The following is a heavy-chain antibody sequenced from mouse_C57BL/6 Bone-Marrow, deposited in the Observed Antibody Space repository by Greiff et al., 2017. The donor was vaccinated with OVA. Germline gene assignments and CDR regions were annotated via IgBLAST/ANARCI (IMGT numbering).Heavy chain of an antibody. J-gene: IGHJ4*01. CDR3: ARRYGYDPLDYYAMDY. Sequence: QVQLQQPGAELVKPGASVKLSCKASGYTFTSYWMHWVKQRPGRGLEWIGRIDPNSGGTKYNEKFKNKATLTVDKPSSTAYMQLSSLTSEDSAVYYCARRYGYDPLDYYAMDYWGQGTSVTVSS. CDR1: GYTFTSYW. V-gene: IGHV1-72*01. CDR2: IDPNSGGT. D-gene: IGHD2-2*01.